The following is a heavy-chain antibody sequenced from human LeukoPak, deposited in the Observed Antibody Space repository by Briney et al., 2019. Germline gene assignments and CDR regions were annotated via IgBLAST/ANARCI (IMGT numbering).Heavy chain of an antibody. CDR3: ARVRYSGSYPGVFEY. V-gene: IGHV3-7*04. Sequence: GGSLRLSCAASGFTFNIFWMSWVRQAPGKGLEWVANIKHDGSEEYYGDSVRGRFTISRDNAKNSLYLQMNSLRAEDTAVYYCARVRYSGSYPGVFEYWGQGTLVTVSS. J-gene: IGHJ4*02. CDR2: IKHDGSEE. D-gene: IGHD1-26*01. CDR1: GFTFNIFW.